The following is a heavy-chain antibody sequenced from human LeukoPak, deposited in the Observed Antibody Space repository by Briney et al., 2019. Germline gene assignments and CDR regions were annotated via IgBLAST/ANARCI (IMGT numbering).Heavy chain of an antibody. CDR1: GYSFTSYW. CDR3: AKIDRQYCSRSSCYALDY. D-gene: IGHD2-2*01. Sequence: GESLKISCKGSGYSFTSYWIGWVRQMPGKGLEWMGIIYPGDSDTRYSPSFQGQVTISADKSITTAYLQWSSLKASDTAMYHCAKIDRQYCSRSSCYALDYWGQGTQVTVSS. V-gene: IGHV5-51*01. J-gene: IGHJ4*02. CDR2: IYPGDSDT.